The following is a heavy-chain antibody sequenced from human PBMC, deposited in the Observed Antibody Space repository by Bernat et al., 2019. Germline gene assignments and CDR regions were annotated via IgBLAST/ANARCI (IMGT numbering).Heavy chain of an antibody. V-gene: IGHV3-33*06. J-gene: IGHJ4*02. CDR3: AKDPGYYDFWSGYYLD. CDR1: GFTFSSYG. CDR2: IWYDGSNK. D-gene: IGHD3-3*01. Sequence: QVQLVESGGGVVQPGRSLRLSCAASGFTFSSYGMHWVRQAPGKGLEWVAVIWYDGSNKYYADSVKGRFTISRDNSKNTLYLQMNSLRAEDTAVYYCAKDPGYYDFWSGYYLDWGQGTLVTVSS.